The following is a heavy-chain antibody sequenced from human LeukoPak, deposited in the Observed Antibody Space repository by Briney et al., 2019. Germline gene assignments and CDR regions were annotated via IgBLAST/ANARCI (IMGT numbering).Heavy chain of an antibody. J-gene: IGHJ3*02. CDR1: GGSISSGGYY. CDR2: IYYSGST. V-gene: IGHV4-31*03. D-gene: IGHD3-22*01. Sequence: SETLSLTCTVSGGSISSGGYYWSWIRQHPGKGLEWIGYIYYSGSTYYNPSLKSRVTISVDTSKNQFSLKLSSVTAADTAVYYCASATYYYDSSGYSGAFDIWGQGTMVTVSS. CDR3: ASATYYYDSSGYSGAFDI.